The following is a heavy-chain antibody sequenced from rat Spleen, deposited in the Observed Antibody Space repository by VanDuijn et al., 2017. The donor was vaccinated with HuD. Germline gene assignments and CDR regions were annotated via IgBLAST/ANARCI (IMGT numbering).Heavy chain of an antibody. D-gene: IGHD1-5*01. CDR3: AREGIGTTTDY. CDR2: MWSDGDT. J-gene: IGHJ2*01. Sequence: QVQLKESGPVLVQASETLSLTCTVSGFSLTNYGVIWVRQPPGKGLEWMGVMWSDGDTSYNSALKSRLSISRDTSKSQVFLKMNSLQTDDTATYYCAREGIGTTTDYWGQGVMVTVSS. V-gene: IGHV2-32*01. CDR1: GFSLTNYG.